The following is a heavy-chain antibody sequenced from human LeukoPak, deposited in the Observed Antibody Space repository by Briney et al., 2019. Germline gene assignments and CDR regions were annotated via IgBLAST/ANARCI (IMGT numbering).Heavy chain of an antibody. CDR1: GYTFTSYG. D-gene: IGHD4/OR15-4a*01. CDR2: MNPNSGNT. J-gene: IGHJ4*02. CDR3: ARARGADFDY. V-gene: IGHV1-8*02. Sequence: ASVKVSCKASGYTFTSYGISWVRQAPGQGLEWMGWMNPNSGNTGYAQKFQGRVTMTRNTSISTAYMELSSLRSEDTAVYYCARARGADFDYWGQGTLVTVSS.